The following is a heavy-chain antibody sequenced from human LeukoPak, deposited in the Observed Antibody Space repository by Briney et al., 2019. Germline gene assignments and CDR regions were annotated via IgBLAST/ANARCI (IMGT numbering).Heavy chain of an antibody. D-gene: IGHD6-13*01. J-gene: IGHJ4*02. Sequence: GGSLRLSCAASGFTFSSFGMSWVRQAPGKGLEWVSSISASSSHIYYADSVKGRFTISRDNAKNSLYLQMNSLRAEDTAVYYCARDWQQLLHVDYWGQGTLVTVSS. CDR1: GFTFSSFG. CDR3: ARDWQQLLHVDY. V-gene: IGHV3-21*01. CDR2: ISASSSHI.